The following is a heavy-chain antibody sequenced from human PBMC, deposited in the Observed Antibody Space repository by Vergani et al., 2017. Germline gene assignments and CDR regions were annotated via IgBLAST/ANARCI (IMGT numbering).Heavy chain of an antibody. D-gene: IGHD3-3*01. CDR2: IYAGDSDV. CDR1: GYSITNYW. Sequence: EVQLVQSGAEVKKPGESLNISCQGSGYSITNYWIAWVRQRPGKGLEWMGIIYAGDSDVRYSPSFQGQVTMSVDKSLSTAYLQWSSLKASDTATYYCAKPHDFSGLYASYNWSDPWGQGTQVTVSS. J-gene: IGHJ5*02. V-gene: IGHV5-51*03. CDR3: AKPHDFSGLYASYNWSDP.